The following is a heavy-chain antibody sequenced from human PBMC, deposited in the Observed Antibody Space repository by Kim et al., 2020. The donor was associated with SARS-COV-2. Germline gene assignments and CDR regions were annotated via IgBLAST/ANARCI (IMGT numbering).Heavy chain of an antibody. CDR2: INPTTGDT. V-gene: IGHV1-2*06. J-gene: IGHJ6*02. CDR1: GYTFSNFF. CDR3: ARGGEVKSVLDSTMDV. Sequence: ASVKVSCKTSGYTFSNFFMNWVRQAPGQGLEWVGRINPTTGDTKFAQKFQARVTMARDTSISTAYMELTNLKSDDTAVYYCARGGEVKSVLDSTMDVWGQGTTVTVSS. D-gene: IGHD2-15*01.